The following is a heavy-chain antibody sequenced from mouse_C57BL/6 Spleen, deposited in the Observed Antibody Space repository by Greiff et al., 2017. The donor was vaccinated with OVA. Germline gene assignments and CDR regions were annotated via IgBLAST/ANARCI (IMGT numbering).Heavy chain of an antibody. CDR3: ARLRPTGVLY. J-gene: IGHJ3*01. D-gene: IGHD1-1*01. Sequence: QVQLQQSGAELVKPGASVTISCKASCYAFSSYWMNWVKQRPGKGLEWIGQIYPGDGDTNYNGKFKGKATLTADKSSSTAYMQLSSLTSEDSAVYFCARLRPTGVLYWGQGTLVTVSA. CDR2: IYPGDGDT. CDR1: CYAFSSYW. V-gene: IGHV1-80*01.